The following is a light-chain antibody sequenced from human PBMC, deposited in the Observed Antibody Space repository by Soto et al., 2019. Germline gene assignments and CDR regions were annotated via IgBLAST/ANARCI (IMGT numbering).Light chain of an antibody. CDR3: GTWDSSRSAVV. J-gene: IGLJ2*01. Sequence: QSALTQPPSVSAAPGQKGTISCSGSRSNIGNNYVSWYQQLPGAAPKVFIFDNSKRPSGIPDRFSGSKSGTSATLGITGVQTGDEADYYCGTWDSSRSAVVFGGGTKLTVL. CDR2: DNS. CDR1: RSNIGNNY. V-gene: IGLV1-51*01.